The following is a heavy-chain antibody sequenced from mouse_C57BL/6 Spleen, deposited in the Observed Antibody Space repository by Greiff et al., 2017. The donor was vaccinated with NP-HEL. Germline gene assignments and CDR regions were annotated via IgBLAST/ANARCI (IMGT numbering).Heavy chain of an antibody. D-gene: IGHD4-1*01. V-gene: IGHV3-6*01. Sequence: EVQLQESGPGLVKPSQSLSLTCSVTGYSITSGYYWNWIRQFPGNKLEWMGYISYDGSNNYNPSLKNRISITRDTSKNQFFLKLNSVTTEDTATYYCARETGMYFDVWGTGTTVTVSS. CDR2: ISYDGSN. CDR3: ARETGMYFDV. CDR1: GYSITSGYY. J-gene: IGHJ1*03.